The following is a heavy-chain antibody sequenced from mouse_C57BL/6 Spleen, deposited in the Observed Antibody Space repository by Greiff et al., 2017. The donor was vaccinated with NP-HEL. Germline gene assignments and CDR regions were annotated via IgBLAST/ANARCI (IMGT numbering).Heavy chain of an antibody. CDR3: ARSGQLTLWGPFAY. Sequence: EVQLQQSGPELVKPGASVKIPCKASGYTFTDYNMDWVKQSHGKSLEWIGDINPNNGGTIYNQKFKGKATLTVDKSSSTAYMELRSLTSEDTAVYYCARSGQLTLWGPFAYWGQGTLVTVSA. V-gene: IGHV1-18*01. J-gene: IGHJ3*01. CDR2: INPNNGGT. CDR1: GYTFTDYN. D-gene: IGHD1-3*01.